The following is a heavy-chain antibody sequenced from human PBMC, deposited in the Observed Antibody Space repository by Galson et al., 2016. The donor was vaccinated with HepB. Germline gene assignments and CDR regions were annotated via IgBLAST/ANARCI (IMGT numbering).Heavy chain of an antibody. J-gene: IGHJ4*02. Sequence: SETLSLTCTVSGGSISSYYWSWIRQSPRKGLEWIGYNDYTGTTNYNPSLKRRVTISVDKSNNEVSLKLLSVTAADTAVYYCARDMGRHGGFDYWGQGTVVTVSA. CDR3: ARDMGRHGGFDY. CDR2: NDYTGTT. D-gene: IGHD5-24*01. CDR1: GGSISSYY. V-gene: IGHV4-59*01.